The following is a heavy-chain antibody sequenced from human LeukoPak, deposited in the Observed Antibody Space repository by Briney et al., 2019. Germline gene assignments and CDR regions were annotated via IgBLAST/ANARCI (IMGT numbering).Heavy chain of an antibody. J-gene: IGHJ4*02. CDR2: IYYSGST. D-gene: IGHD2-2*02. CDR1: GGSISSSTYY. Sequence: SETLSHTCTVSGGSISSSTYYWVWIRQPPGKGLEWIGSIYYSGSTYYNPSLKSRVTISVDTSKNQLSLKLSSVTATDRAVYYCASSPGGYCSSASCYTGGYFDYWGQGSLVTVSS. V-gene: IGHV4-39*01. CDR3: ASSPGGYCSSASCYTGGYFDY.